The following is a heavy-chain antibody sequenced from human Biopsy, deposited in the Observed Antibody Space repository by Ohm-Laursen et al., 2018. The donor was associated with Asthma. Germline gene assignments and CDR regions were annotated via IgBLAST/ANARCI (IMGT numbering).Heavy chain of an antibody. D-gene: IGHD1-26*01. CDR1: GGTFSSYA. J-gene: IGHJ4*02. V-gene: IGHV1-69*17. CDR2: IIPIFGIA. CDR3: ARGGSYSSRRYYFDY. Sequence: SSVKVSCKASGGTFSSYAISWVRQAPGQGLEWMGGIIPIFGIANYAQKFQGRVTITAGKSTSTAYMELSSLRSEDTAAYYCARGGSYSSRRYYFDYWGQGTLVTVSS.